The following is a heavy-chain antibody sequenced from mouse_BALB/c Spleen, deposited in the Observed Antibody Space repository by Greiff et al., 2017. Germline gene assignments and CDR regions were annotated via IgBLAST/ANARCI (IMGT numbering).Heavy chain of an antibody. D-gene: IGHD1-2*01. CDR1: GFSLTSYG. J-gene: IGHJ4*01. V-gene: IGHV2-9*02. CDR2: IWAGGST. CDR3: ARTFTTATDYAMDY. Sequence: VQGVESGPGLVAPSQSLSITCTVSGFSLTSYGVHWVRQPPGKGLEWLGVIWAGGSTNYNSALMSRLSISKDNSKSQVFLKMNSLQTDDTAMYYCARTFTTATDYAMDYWGQGTSVTVSS.